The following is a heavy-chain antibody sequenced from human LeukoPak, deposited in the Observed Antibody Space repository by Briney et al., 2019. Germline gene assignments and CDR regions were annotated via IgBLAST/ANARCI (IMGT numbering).Heavy chain of an antibody. V-gene: IGHV1-2*04. J-gene: IGHJ3*02. CDR2: INPNSGGT. D-gene: IGHD3-3*01. CDR3: ARAHYDFWSGYYPYDAFDI. Sequence: ASVKVSCKASGYTFTGYYMHWVRQAPGQGLEWMGWINPNSGGTNYAQKFQGWVTMTRDTSISTAYMELSRLRSDDPAVYYCARAHYDFWSGYYPYDAFDIWGQGTMVTVSS. CDR1: GYTFTGYY.